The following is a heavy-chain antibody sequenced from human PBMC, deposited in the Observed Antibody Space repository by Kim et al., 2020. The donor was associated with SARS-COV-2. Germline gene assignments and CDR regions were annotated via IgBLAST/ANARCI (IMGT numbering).Heavy chain of an antibody. CDR3: AKVKQQWLVYGYYGMDV. V-gene: IGHV3-33*06. D-gene: IGHD6-19*01. J-gene: IGHJ6*02. Sequence: VKGRFTISRDNSKNTLYLQMNSLRAEDTAVYYCAKVKQQWLVYGYYGMDVWGQGTTVTVSS.